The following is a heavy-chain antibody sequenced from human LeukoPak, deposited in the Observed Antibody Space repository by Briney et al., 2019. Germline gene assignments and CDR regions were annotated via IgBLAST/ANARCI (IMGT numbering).Heavy chain of an antibody. D-gene: IGHD3-10*01. CDR2: ISWNSGSI. Sequence: PGGSLRLSCAASGFTFDDYAMHWVRQAPGKGLEWVSGISWNSGSIGYADSVKGRFTISRDNAKNSLYLQMNSLRAEDTALYYCAKDMDYYGSGSTHWDAFDIWGQGTMVTVSS. J-gene: IGHJ3*02. CDR1: GFTFDDYA. CDR3: AKDMDYYGSGSTHWDAFDI. V-gene: IGHV3-9*01.